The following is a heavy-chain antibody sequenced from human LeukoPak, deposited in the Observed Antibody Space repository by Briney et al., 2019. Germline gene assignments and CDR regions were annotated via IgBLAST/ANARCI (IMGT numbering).Heavy chain of an antibody. D-gene: IGHD6-13*01. V-gene: IGHV1-24*01. Sequence: GASVKVSCKVSGYTLTELSMHWVRQAPGKGLEWMGGFDPEDGETIYAQKFQGRVTMTEDTSTDTAYMELSSLRSEDTAVYYCATAGVAAAEAADYYYGMDVWGQGTTVTVSS. CDR2: FDPEDGET. CDR1: GYTLTELS. J-gene: IGHJ6*02. CDR3: ATAGVAAAEAADYYYGMDV.